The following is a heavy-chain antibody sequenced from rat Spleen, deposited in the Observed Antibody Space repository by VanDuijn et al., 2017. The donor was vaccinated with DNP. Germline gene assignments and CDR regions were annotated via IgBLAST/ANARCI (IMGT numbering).Heavy chain of an antibody. CDR3: ARHEEYSSYVYGFAY. V-gene: IGHV5S13*01. J-gene: IGHJ3*01. D-gene: IGHD1-2*01. Sequence: EVQVVGSGGGLVQPKGSLKLSCAASGFDFNSYAMSWVRQAPTKGLEWVASLSTGGDKSAYRDSVKGRFTISRDDAKNTQYLQMDSLRSEDTATYYCARHEEYSSYVYGFAYWGQGTLVTVSS. CDR2: LSTGGDKS. CDR1: GFDFNSYA.